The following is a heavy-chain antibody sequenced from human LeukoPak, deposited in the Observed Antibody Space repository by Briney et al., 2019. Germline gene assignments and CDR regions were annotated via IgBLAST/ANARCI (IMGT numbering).Heavy chain of an antibody. V-gene: IGHV1-46*01. CDR2: INPSGGST. J-gene: IGHJ4*02. CDR1: GYTFTGYY. D-gene: IGHD3-22*01. CDR3: ARFDYYDSSGSGLGFDY. Sequence: GASVKVSCKASGYTFTGYYMHWVRQAPGQGLEWMGIINPSGGSTSYAQKFQGRVTMTRDTSTSTVYMELSSLRSEDTAVYYCARFDYYDSSGSGLGFDYWGQGTLVTVSS.